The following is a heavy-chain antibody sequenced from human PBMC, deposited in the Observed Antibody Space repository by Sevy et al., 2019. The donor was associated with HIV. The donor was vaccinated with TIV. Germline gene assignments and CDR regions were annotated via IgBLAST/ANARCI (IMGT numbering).Heavy chain of an antibody. CDR2: FDPEDGET. Sequence: ASVKVSCKVSGYTLTQFSIHWVRQAPGKGLEWMATFDPEDGETFYTQKFQGRLTMTEDISKDTAYMELSSLRSEDMAVFYCAITQDYYENSGYPFDYWGQGTLVTVSS. J-gene: IGHJ4*02. CDR3: AITQDYYENSGYPFDY. CDR1: GYTLTQFS. D-gene: IGHD3-22*01. V-gene: IGHV1-24*01.